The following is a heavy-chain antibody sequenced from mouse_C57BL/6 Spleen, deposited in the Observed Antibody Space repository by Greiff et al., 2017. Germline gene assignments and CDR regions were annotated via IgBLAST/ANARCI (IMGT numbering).Heavy chain of an antibody. D-gene: IGHD1-1*01. CDR2: INPNNGGT. CDR3: ARDPITTVVPFDV. CDR1: GYTFTDYY. J-gene: IGHJ1*03. Sequence: EVQLQQSGPELVKPGASVKISCKASGYTFTDYYMNWVKQSHGKSLEWIGDINPNNGGTSYNQKFKGKATLTVDKSSSTAYMELRSLTSEDSAGYYCARDPITTVVPFDVWGTGTTVTVSS. V-gene: IGHV1-26*01.